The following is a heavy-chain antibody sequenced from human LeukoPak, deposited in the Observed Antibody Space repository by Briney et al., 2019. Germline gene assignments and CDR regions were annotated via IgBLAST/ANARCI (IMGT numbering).Heavy chain of an antibody. CDR1: GFTFDDYA. CDR3: AKDAYSRGDY. Sequence: PGRSLRLSCAASGFTFDDYAMHWVRHAPGKGLEWVSGISWNSGSIGYADSVKGRFTISRDNAKNSLYLQMNSLRGDDTALYYCAKDAYSRGDYWGQGTLVTVSS. J-gene: IGHJ4*02. V-gene: IGHV3-9*01. D-gene: IGHD2-21*01. CDR2: ISWNSGSI.